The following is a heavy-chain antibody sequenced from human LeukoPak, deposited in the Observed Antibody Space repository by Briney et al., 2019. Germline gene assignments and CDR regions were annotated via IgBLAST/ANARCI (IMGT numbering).Heavy chain of an antibody. Sequence: PSETLSLTCTVSGGSISSYYWSWIRQPPGKELEWIGYIYYSGSTNYNPSLKSRVTISKDTSKSQFSLKLSSVTAADTAVYYCATYYGGNSRIAPDYWGQGTLVTVSS. D-gene: IGHD4-23*01. CDR2: IYYSGST. V-gene: IGHV4-59*08. CDR1: GGSISSYY. J-gene: IGHJ4*02. CDR3: ATYYGGNSRIAPDY.